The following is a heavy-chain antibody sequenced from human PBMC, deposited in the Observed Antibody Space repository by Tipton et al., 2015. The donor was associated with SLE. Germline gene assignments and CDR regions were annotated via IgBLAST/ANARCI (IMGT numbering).Heavy chain of an antibody. V-gene: IGHV4-4*09. D-gene: IGHD5-24*01. Sequence: LRLSCAASGFTFSSYAMSWVRQAPGKGLEWIGYIYTSGSTNYNPSLKSRVTISVDTSKNQFSLKLSSVTAADTAVYYCARGQFDAFDIWGQGTMVTVSS. CDR3: ARGQFDAFDI. CDR2: IYTSGST. J-gene: IGHJ3*02. CDR1: GFTFSSYA.